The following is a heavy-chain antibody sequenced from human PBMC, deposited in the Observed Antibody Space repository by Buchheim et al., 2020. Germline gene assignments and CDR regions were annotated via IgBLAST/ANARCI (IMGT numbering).Heavy chain of an antibody. D-gene: IGHD4-17*01. J-gene: IGHJ4*02. CDR2: ISYDGSNK. CDR3: ARGPSYGDSSWGTDS. Sequence: QVQLVESGGGVVQPGRSLRLSCAASGFTFSNYAMHWVRQAPGKGLEWVAVISYDGSNKYYADSVKGRFTISRDSSKNTLYLQMNGLRAEDTSVYYCARGPSYGDSSWGTDSWGQGTL. V-gene: IGHV3-30-3*01. CDR1: GFTFSNYA.